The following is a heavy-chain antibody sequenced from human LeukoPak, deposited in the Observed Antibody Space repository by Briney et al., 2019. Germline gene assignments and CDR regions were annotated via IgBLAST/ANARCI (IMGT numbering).Heavy chain of an antibody. CDR1: GGSISGSNYY. Sequence: PSETLSLTCTVSGGSISGSNYYWGWIRQPPGKGLEWIGSTYYSGTTYYNPSLKSRVTISVDTSKNQFSLEVTSMTAADTAVYYCARHSSAARPNFDYWGQGTLVTVSS. V-gene: IGHV4-39*01. CDR3: ARHSSAARPNFDY. D-gene: IGHD6-6*01. CDR2: TYYSGTT. J-gene: IGHJ4*02.